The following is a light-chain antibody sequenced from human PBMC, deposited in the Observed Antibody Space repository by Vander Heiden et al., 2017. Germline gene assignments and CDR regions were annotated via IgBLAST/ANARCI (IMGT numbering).Light chain of an antibody. CDR2: GAS. CDR1: QSVTTN. V-gene: IGKV3-15*01. J-gene: IGKJ5*01. CDR3: QQYYNWPPIP. Sequence: EMVMTQSPATLSVSPGERATLSCRASQSVTTNLAWYQQKPGQAPRLLIYGASTRAAGIPARFSGSGSGTDFTLTISSLQSEDFAFYYCQQYYNWPPIPFGQGTRLEIK.